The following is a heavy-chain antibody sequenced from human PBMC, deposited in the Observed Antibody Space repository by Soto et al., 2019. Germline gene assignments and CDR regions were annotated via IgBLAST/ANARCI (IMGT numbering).Heavy chain of an antibody. CDR2: MYYSGSS. J-gene: IGHJ4*02. V-gene: IGHV4-39*01. CDR1: GGSISSRTFW. Sequence: QLQLQESGPGLVKPSETLSLTCSVSGGSISSRTFWWAWIRQPPGKGLEWIGDMYYSGSSYSSPSLKSRVTLSVDTSKNQLSLKLNSVTAADTAVFYCARHPRDDYNYGGSGIFDYWGQGTLVTVSS. D-gene: IGHD4-4*01. CDR3: ARHPRDDYNYGGSGIFDY.